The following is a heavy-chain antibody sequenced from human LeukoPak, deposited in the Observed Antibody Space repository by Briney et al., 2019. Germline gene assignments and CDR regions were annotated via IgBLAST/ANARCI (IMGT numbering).Heavy chain of an antibody. J-gene: IGHJ4*02. Sequence: SETLSLTCAVSGGSTSSFYWSWSRQPPGKGLEWIGYIYYSGSTNYNPSLKSRVTISVDTSKNQFSLKLSSVTAADTAVYYCARLHSSVWYTSPTFPDYWGQGTLVTVSS. CDR1: GGSTSSFY. CDR2: IYYSGST. CDR3: ARLHSSVWYTSPTFPDY. V-gene: IGHV4-59*08. D-gene: IGHD6-19*01.